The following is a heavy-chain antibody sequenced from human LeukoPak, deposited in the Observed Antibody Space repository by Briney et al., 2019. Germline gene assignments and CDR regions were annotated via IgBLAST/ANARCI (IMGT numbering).Heavy chain of an antibody. Sequence: PSETLSLTCTVSGYSTSSGYYWGWIRQPPGKGLEWIGSIYHSGSTYYNPSLKSRVTISVDTSKNQFSLKLSSVTTADTAVYYCARDKDYGDYPYWYFDLWGRGTLVTVSS. D-gene: IGHD4-17*01. J-gene: IGHJ2*01. CDR2: IYHSGST. CDR3: ARDKDYGDYPYWYFDL. V-gene: IGHV4-38-2*02. CDR1: GYSTSSGYY.